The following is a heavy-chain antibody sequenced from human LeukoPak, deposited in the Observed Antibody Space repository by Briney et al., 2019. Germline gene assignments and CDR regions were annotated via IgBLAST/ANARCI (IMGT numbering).Heavy chain of an antibody. CDR2: ISNNGGT. V-gene: IGHV4-61*02. D-gene: IGHD5/OR15-5a*01. J-gene: IGHJ6*03. CDR3: ARETKDIYSPSWGLYDTYYYIDA. CDR1: PGPMDSGLYY. Sequence: SETLSLTCAVSPGPMDSGLYYWTWIRQPAGKGLERIGRISNNGGTAYNPSLRSRVTITVDTSNNHLSLKVTSVTAADTAVYYCARETKDIYSPSWGLYDTYYYIDAWGKGTTVTVSS.